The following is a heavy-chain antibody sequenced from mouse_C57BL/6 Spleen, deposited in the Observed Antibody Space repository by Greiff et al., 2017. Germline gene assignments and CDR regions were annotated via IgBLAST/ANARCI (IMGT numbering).Heavy chain of an antibody. Sequence: EVNLVESGEGLVKPGGSLKLSCAASGFTFSSYAMSWVRQTPEKRLEWVAYFSSGGDYIYYADTVKGRFPISRDNARNTLYLQMSSLKSEDTAMYYCTRDGSSYSYYYAMDYWGQGTSVTVSS. V-gene: IGHV5-9-1*02. J-gene: IGHJ4*01. CDR1: GFTFSSYA. CDR3: TRDGSSYSYYYAMDY. D-gene: IGHD1-1*01. CDR2: FSSGGDYI.